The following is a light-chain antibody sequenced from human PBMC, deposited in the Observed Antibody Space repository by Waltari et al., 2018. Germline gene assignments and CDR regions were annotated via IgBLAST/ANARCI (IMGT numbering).Light chain of an antibody. Sequence: IQLTQSPLSLSASVGDRVTITCRASQGISGYLAWYKQKAGRAPKLLIYGGSTLPNGVPSRFSGSGFGTDFTLTISSLQPEDFATYYCLQVNSYPFTFGPGTTVDIK. CDR1: QGISGY. V-gene: IGKV1-9*01. CDR3: LQVNSYPFT. J-gene: IGKJ3*01. CDR2: GGS.